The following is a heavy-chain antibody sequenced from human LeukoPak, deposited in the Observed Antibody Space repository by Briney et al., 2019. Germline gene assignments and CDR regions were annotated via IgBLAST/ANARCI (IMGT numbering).Heavy chain of an antibody. CDR1: GFTFDDYG. CDR3: TSTLGY. Sequence: GGSLRLSCAASGFTFDDYGMSWVRQAPGKGLEWVGRIDSKTDGGTTDYAAPVKGRFTISRDDSKNTLYLQMNSLKTEDTAVYYCTSTLGYWGQGTLVTVSS. D-gene: IGHD3-16*01. V-gene: IGHV3-15*04. CDR2: IDSKTDGGTT. J-gene: IGHJ4*02.